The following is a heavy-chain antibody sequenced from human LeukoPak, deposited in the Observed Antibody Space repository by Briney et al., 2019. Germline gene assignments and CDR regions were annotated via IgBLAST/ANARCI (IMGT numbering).Heavy chain of an antibody. J-gene: IGHJ5*02. CDR2: IYGSDDKT. CDR3: AKTQGYYDA. V-gene: IGHV3-23*01. D-gene: IGHD2-15*01. Sequence: GGSLRLSCVASGFTFSNYAMSWVRQAPGRGVELVSGIYGSDDKTVYGDAVKGRFAISRDKYKNTLYLKMNSLRADDTAVYCCAKTQGYYDAWGQGALVTVSS. CDR1: GFTFSNYA.